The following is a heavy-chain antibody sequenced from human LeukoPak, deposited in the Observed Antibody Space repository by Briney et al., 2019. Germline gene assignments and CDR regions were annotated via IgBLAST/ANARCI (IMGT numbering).Heavy chain of an antibody. CDR2: IKQDGSER. CDR3: ARDLFTYYFDY. CDR1: GFTFISYA. Sequence: GGSLRLSCAASGFTFISYAIHWVRQAPGKGLEWVANIKQDGSERYYVDSVKGRFTISRDNAKNSLYLQMNSLRAEDTAVYYCARDLFTYYFDYWGQGTLVTVSS. D-gene: IGHD2-21*01. J-gene: IGHJ4*02. V-gene: IGHV3-7*01.